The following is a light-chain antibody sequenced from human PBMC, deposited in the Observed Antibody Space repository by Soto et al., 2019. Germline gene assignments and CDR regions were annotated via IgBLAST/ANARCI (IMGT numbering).Light chain of an antibody. CDR2: AAS. CDR3: QQYNTYSRT. J-gene: IGKJ1*01. CDR1: QGISNH. Sequence: DIQMTQSPSSLSASVGDRVTITCRASQGISNHLAWYQQKPGKVPEVLIYAASTLQSGVPSRFSGSGSGAEFTLTISSLQPDDFATYYCQQYNTYSRTFGQGTKVDIK. V-gene: IGKV1-27*01.